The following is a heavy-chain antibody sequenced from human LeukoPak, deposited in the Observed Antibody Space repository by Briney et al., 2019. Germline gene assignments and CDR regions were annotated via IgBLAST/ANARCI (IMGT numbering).Heavy chain of an antibody. CDR1: GGSISSGGYY. CDR3: ARELATIFGVVTAPIYYYYGMDV. Sequence: PSQTLSLTCTVSGGSISSGGYYWSWIRQHPGKGLEWIGYIYYSGSTYYNPSLKSRVTISVDTSKNQFSLKLSSVTAADTAVYYCARELATIFGVVTAPIYYYYGMDVWGQGTTVTVSS. V-gene: IGHV4-31*03. CDR2: IYYSGST. J-gene: IGHJ6*02. D-gene: IGHD3-3*01.